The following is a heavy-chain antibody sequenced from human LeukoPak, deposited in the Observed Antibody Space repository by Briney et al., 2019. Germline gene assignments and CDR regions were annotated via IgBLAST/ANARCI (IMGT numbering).Heavy chain of an antibody. CDR1: GFTFSSYG. D-gene: IGHD6-19*01. V-gene: IGHV3-30*18. J-gene: IGHJ4*02. CDR3: AKDLDLGEQIAVDAAFDY. Sequence: GRSLRLSCAASGFTFSSYGMHWVRQAPGKGLEWVAVISYDGSNKYYADSVKGRFTISRDNSKNTLYLQMNSLRAEDTAVYYCAKDLDLGEQIAVDAAFDYWGQGTLVTVSS. CDR2: ISYDGSNK.